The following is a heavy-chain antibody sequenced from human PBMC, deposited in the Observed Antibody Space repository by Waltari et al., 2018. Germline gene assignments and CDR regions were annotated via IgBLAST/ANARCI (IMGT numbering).Heavy chain of an antibody. CDR2: SYYSGNT. D-gene: IGHD4-17*01. V-gene: IGHV4-39*07. CDR1: GGSISSSSYY. CDR3: AGTTEYYYGMDV. Sequence: QLQLQESGPGLVKPSETLSLTCTVPGGSISSSSYYWGWIRQPPGKGLEWICGSYYSGNTYYTPSLRSRVTISVDTSKNQFSLKLSSVTAADTAVYYCAGTTEYYYGMDVWGQGTTVTVSS. J-gene: IGHJ6*02.